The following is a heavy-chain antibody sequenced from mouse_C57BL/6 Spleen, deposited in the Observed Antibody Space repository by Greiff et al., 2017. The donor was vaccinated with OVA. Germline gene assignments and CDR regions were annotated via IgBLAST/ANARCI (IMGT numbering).Heavy chain of an antibody. V-gene: IGHV14-2*01. CDR1: GYTIKDYY. D-gene: IGHD2-2*01. J-gene: IGHJ3*01. CDR3: SRDGYDGFAY. CDR2: IDPEDGGT. Sequence: EVQLQQSGAELVKPGASVKLSCTASGYTIKDYYMHWVKQRPEQGLEWIGRIDPEDGGTKYAQKFQGKATLTADTSSNTAYLQLSSLTSEDSAVYYYSRDGYDGFAYWGQGTLVTVSA.